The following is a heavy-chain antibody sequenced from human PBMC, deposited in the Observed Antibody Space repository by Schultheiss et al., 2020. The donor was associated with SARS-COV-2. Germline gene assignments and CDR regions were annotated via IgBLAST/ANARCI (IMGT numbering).Heavy chain of an antibody. Sequence: GGSLRLSCAASGFTFSSYAMHWVRQAPGKGLEWVAVISYDGSNKYYADSVKGRFTISRDNSKNTLYLQMNSLKTEDTAVYYCTTDWVVLAAADFFDYWGQGALVTVSS. CDR3: TTDWVVLAAADFFDY. D-gene: IGHD6-13*01. CDR2: ISYDGSNK. J-gene: IGHJ4*02. V-gene: IGHV3-30-3*01. CDR1: GFTFSSYA.